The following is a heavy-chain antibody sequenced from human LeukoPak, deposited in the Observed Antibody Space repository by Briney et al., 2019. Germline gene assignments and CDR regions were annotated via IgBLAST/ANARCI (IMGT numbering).Heavy chain of an antibody. CDR1: GGTFSSYA. Sequence: SVKVSCKASGGTFSSYAISWVRQAPGQGLEWMGGIIPIFGTANYAQKFQGRVTITADESTSTAYMELSSLRSEDTAVYYCARDRGVVVPAATRLNWFDPWGQGTLVTVSS. CDR3: ARDRGVVVPAATRLNWFDP. V-gene: IGHV1-69*13. J-gene: IGHJ5*02. D-gene: IGHD2-2*01. CDR2: IIPIFGTA.